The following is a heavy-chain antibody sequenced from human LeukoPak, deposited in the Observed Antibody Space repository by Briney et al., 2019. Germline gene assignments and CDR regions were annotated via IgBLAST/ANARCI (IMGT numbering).Heavy chain of an antibody. CDR3: ARVLNPNWFDP. CDR1: GGSISSSSYY. V-gene: IGHV4-39*07. CDR2: IYYSGST. Sequence: PSETLSLTCTVSGGSISSSSYYWGWIRQPPGKGLEWIGSIYYSGSTYYNPSLKSRVTISVDTSKNQFSLKVTSVTAADTAVYYCARVLNPNWFDPWGQGTLVTVSS. J-gene: IGHJ5*02.